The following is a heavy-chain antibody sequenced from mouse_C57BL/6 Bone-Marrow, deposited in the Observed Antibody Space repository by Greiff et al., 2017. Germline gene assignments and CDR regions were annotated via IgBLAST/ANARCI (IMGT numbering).Heavy chain of an antibody. D-gene: IGHD2-5*01. Sequence: QVQLQQSGAELVKPGASVKLSCKASGYTFTSYWMHWVKQRPGQGLEWIGMIHPNSGSTNYNEKFKSKATLTVDKSSSTAYMQLSSLTSEDSAVYYCALYSNYDWFAYWGQGTLVTVSA. J-gene: IGHJ3*01. CDR2: IHPNSGST. V-gene: IGHV1-64*01. CDR3: ALYSNYDWFAY. CDR1: GYTFTSYW.